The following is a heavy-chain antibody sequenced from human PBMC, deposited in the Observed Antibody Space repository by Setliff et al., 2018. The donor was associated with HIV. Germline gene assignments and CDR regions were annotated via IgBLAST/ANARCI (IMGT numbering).Heavy chain of an antibody. CDR2: IYYSGST. J-gene: IGHJ5*02. CDR3: ARDIRGSNNWFDP. V-gene: IGHV4-59*01. CDR1: GGSIFSYY. Sequence: SETLSLTCSVSGGSIFSYYWSWIRQPPGKGLEWIGYIYYSGSTNYNPSLKSRVTISVDTSKNQFSLKLSSVTAADTAVYYCARDIRGSNNWFDPWGQGTLVTVSS. D-gene: IGHD3-16*01.